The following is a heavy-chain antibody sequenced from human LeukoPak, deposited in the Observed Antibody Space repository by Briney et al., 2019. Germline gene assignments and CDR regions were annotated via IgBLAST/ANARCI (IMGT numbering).Heavy chain of an antibody. CDR2: ISGSGGST. D-gene: IGHD2-15*01. CDR1: GFTFSSYS. Sequence: GGSLRLSCAASGFTFSSYSMSWVRQAPGKGLEWVSAISGSGGSTYYADSVKGRFTISRDNSKNTLYLQMNSLRAEDTAVYYCAKDLAYCSGGSCYFDYWGQGTLVTVSS. J-gene: IGHJ4*02. CDR3: AKDLAYCSGGSCYFDY. V-gene: IGHV3-23*01.